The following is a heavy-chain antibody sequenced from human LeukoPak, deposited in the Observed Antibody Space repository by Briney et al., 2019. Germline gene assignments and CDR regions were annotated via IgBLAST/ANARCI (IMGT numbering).Heavy chain of an antibody. CDR3: ALGDYGAPFDY. CDR2: ISSSSSYI. D-gene: IGHD4-17*01. V-gene: IGHV3-21*01. CDR1: GFTFSSYS. Sequence: GGSLCLSCAASGFTFSSYSMNWVRQAPGKGLEWVSSISSSSSYIYYADSVKGRFTISRDNAKNSLYLQMNSLRAEDTAVYYCALGDYGAPFDYWGQGTLVTVSS. J-gene: IGHJ4*02.